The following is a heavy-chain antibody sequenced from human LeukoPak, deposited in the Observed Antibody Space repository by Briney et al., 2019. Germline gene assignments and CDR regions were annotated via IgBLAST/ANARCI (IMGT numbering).Heavy chain of an antibody. J-gene: IGHJ4*02. V-gene: IGHV1-18*01. CDR2: ISAYSGNT. CDR1: GYTFTNYG. D-gene: IGHD3-22*01. CDR3: ARSGVGYFYDNTGYYPLDY. Sequence: EASVKVSCKASGYTFTNYGIIWVRQAPGQGLEWMGWISAYSGNTNYAQKFQGRVTMTTDTSTSTAYMELRSLRSDDTAVYYCARSGVGYFYDNTGYYPLDYWGQGTLVTVSS.